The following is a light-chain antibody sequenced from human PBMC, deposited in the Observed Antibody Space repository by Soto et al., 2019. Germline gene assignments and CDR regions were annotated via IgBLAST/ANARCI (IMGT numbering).Light chain of an antibody. Sequence: EIEMTQSPDTLSVSPGERATLSCRASQSVSSSLAWYQQKPGQTPRLLIYGASTSATRIPARFSGSGSGTDFTLTISSLQSEDSAGYYCQQYNNWWTFGQGTKVEIK. CDR3: QQYNNWWT. J-gene: IGKJ1*01. CDR1: QSVSSS. V-gene: IGKV3-15*01. CDR2: GAS.